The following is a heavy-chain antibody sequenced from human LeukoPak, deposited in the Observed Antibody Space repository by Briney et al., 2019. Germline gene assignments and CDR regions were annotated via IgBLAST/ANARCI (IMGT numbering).Heavy chain of an antibody. CDR1: GFTFSSYE. CDR2: ISSSGSTI. J-gene: IGHJ4*02. D-gene: IGHD3-3*01. Sequence: GGSLRLSCAASGFTFSSYEMNWVRQAPGKGLEWVSYISSSGSTIYYADSVKGRFTISRDNSKNTVYLQMNYLRADDTAVYYCARDPGVVAFHYLDFWGQGTLVTVSS. CDR3: ARDPGVVAFHYLDF. V-gene: IGHV3-48*03.